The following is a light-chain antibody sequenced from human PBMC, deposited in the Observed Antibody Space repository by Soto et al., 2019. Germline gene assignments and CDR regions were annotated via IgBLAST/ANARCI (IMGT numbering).Light chain of an antibody. CDR2: EVS. CDR3: SSYTTSSTLV. V-gene: IGLV2-14*01. Sequence: QSALTQPASVSGSPGQSITISCTGTSSDLGGYNYVSWYQQHPGKAPKVMIYEVSNRPSGVSNRFSGSKSGNTASLIISGLQAEDEADYYCSSYTTSSTLVFGGGTKLTVL. CDR1: SSDLGGYNY. J-gene: IGLJ2*01.